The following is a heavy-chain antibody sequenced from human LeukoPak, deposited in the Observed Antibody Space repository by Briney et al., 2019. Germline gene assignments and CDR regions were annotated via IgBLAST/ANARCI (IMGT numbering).Heavy chain of an antibody. J-gene: IGHJ4*02. D-gene: IGHD2-15*01. CDR2: IKQDGSEK. Sequence: GGSLRLSCAVSGFTFSSYWMSWVRQAPGKGQEWVANIKQDGSEKYYVDSVKGRFTISRDNAKNSLYLQMNSLRVEDTAVYYCASHQGYRHDYWGQGTLVTVSS. CDR3: ASHQGYRHDY. CDR1: GFTFSSYW. V-gene: IGHV3-7*01.